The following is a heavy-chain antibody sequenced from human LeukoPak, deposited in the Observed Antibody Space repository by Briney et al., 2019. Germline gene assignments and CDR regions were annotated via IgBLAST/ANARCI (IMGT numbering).Heavy chain of an antibody. J-gene: IGHJ3*02. CDR1: GGTFSSYA. V-gene: IGHV1-69*01. D-gene: IGHD2-2*01. Sequence: GSSVKVSCKASGGTFSSYAISWVRQAPGQGLEWMGGIIPIFGTANYAQKFQGRVTITADESTSTAYMELSSLRSEDTAVYYCARGCTSCYLSAFDIWGQGTMVTVSS. CDR2: IIPIFGTA. CDR3: ARGCTSCYLSAFDI.